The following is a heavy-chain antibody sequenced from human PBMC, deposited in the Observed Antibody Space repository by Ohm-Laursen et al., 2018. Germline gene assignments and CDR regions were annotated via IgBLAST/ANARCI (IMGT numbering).Heavy chain of an antibody. CDR1: GFTFTDYY. D-gene: IGHD4-17*01. J-gene: IGHJ4*02. CDR3: ARGSYGDYYFDY. CDR2: ISSSGSTI. V-gene: IGHV3-11*01. Sequence: SLRLSCTASGFTFTDYYMSWIRQAPGKGLEWVSYISSSGSTIYYADSVKGRFTISRDNAKNSLYLQMNSLRAEDTAVYYCARGSYGDYYFDYWGQGTLVTVSS.